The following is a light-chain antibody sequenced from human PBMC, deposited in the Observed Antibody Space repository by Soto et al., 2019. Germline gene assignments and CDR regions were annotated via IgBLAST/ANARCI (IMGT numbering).Light chain of an antibody. CDR3: SSYAGSSTYV. CDR1: SSNIGNNY. CDR2: GHN. J-gene: IGLJ1*01. V-gene: IGLV1-51*02. Sequence: QSVLTQPPSVSATPGQKVTISCSGSSSNIGNNYVSWYQQFPGAAPKLLISGHNNRPSGVPDRFFGSKSGTSASLTIIGLQAEDEADYYCSSYAGSSTYVFGTGTKLTVL.